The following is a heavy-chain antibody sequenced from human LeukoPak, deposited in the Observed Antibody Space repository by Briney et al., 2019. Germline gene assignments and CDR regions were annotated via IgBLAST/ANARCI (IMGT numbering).Heavy chain of an antibody. CDR3: ARDYDSSGYYPNWFDP. CDR2: IYYSGST. CDR1: GGSISSYY. Sequence: SETLSLTCTVSGGSISSYYWSWIRQPPGKGLEWIGYIYYSGSTNYNPSLKSRVTISVDTSKNQFSLKLSSVTAADTAVYYCARDYDSSGYYPNWFDPWGQRTLVTVSS. D-gene: IGHD3-22*01. V-gene: IGHV4-59*01. J-gene: IGHJ5*02.